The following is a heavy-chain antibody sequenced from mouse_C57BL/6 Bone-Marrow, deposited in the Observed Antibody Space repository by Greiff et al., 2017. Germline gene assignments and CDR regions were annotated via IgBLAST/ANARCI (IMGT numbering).Heavy chain of an antibody. CDR1: GYTFTSYW. CDR3: ARCGVVGYWYFDV. J-gene: IGHJ1*03. D-gene: IGHD1-1*01. CDR2: IDPNSGGT. V-gene: IGHV1-72*01. Sequence: QVQLQQPGAELVKPGASVKLSCKASGYTFTSYWMHWVKQRPGRGLEWIGRIDPNSGGTKYNEKFKSKATLTVDKPSSTAYMQLSSLTSEDSAVYCCARCGVVGYWYFDVWGTGTTVTVAS.